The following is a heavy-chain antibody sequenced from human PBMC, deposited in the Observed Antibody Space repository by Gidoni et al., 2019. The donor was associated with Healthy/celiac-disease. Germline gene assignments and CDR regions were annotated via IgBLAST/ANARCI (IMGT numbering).Heavy chain of an antibody. D-gene: IGHD1-26*01. CDR2: ISWNSCSI. J-gene: IGHJ3*02. CDR3: AKDREGATGVGAFDI. Sequence: EVQLVASGGGLVQPGRSLRLSCAATGLTFDDYAVHWVRQAPVKCLDCVSCISWNSCSIGYADSVKGRFTISRDNAKNSLYLQMNSLRAEDTALYYCAKDREGATGVGAFDIWGQGTMVTVSS. CDR1: GLTFDDYA. V-gene: IGHV3-9*01.